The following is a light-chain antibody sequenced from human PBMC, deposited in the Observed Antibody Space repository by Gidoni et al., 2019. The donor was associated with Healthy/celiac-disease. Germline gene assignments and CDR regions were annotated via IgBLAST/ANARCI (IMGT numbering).Light chain of an antibody. CDR3: QQYYSTPWT. V-gene: IGKV4-1*01. CDR1: QSVLYSSNNKNY. Sequence: DMPITPSPDYLAVSLGARATLNGQPSQSVLYSSNNKNYLAWYQQKPGPPPNLLIYWASTRESGVPDRCSGSGCGTAFTLTISSLQAEDVAVYYCQQYYSTPWTFXQXTKVEIK. J-gene: IGKJ1*01. CDR2: WAS.